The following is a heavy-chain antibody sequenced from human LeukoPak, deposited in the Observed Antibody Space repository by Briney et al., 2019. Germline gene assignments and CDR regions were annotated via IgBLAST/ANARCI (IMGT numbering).Heavy chain of an antibody. D-gene: IGHD3-22*01. CDR2: IRYHGSDK. CDR3: AKDSYPCDSSYDYSD. J-gene: IGHJ4*02. Sequence: PGGSLRLSCTASGFIFSNYAIHWVRQAPGKWLEGVAFIRYHGSDKFYADSVKGRFTISRYNSSDTLFLEMNSLRLEDSAVYYCAKDSYPCDSSYDYSDWGQGTLVTVSS. CDR1: GFIFSNYA. V-gene: IGHV3-30*02.